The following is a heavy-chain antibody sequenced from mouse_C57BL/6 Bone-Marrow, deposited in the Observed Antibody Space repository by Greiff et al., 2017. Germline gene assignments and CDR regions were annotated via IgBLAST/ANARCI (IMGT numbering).Heavy chain of an antibody. CDR3: AKPRDYYGYAMDY. J-gene: IGHJ4*01. CDR1: GYTFTSYW. Sequence: QVQLQQSGAELVMPGASVKLSCKASGYTFTSYWMHWVKQRPGQGLEWIGEIDPSDSYTNYNQKFKGKSTLTVDKSSSTAYMQLSSLTSEDSAVYYWAKPRDYYGYAMDYWGQGTSVTVSS. D-gene: IGHD1-1*01. V-gene: IGHV1-69*01. CDR2: IDPSDSYT.